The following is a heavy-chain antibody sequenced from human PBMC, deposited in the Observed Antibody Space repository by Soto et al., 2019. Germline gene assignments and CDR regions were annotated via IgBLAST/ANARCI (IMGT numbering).Heavy chain of an antibody. CDR2: ISGSGGST. D-gene: IGHD2-2*01. CDR1: GFTFSSYA. V-gene: IGHV3-23*01. CDR3: AKEEAYCSSTSCYGYYYYGMDV. J-gene: IGHJ6*02. Sequence: EVQLLESGGGLVQPGGSLRLSCAASGFTFSSYAMSWVRQAPGKGLEWVPAISGSGGSTYYADSVKGRFTISRDNSKNTLYLQMNSLRAEDTAVYYCAKEEAYCSSTSCYGYYYYGMDVWGQGTTVTVSS.